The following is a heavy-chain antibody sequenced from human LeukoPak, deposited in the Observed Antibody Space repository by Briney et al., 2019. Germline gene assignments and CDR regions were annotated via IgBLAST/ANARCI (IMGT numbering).Heavy chain of an antibody. CDR3: ARLNGHFGVRWFGP. CDR1: GGSINYYY. CDR2: MHYSGST. J-gene: IGHJ5*02. V-gene: IGHV4-59*08. D-gene: IGHD2-8*01. Sequence: SETLSLTCTVSGGSINYYYWNWIRQPPGKGLEWIGYMHYSGSTNYNPSLKSRVTISRDTSKNQFSLKLSSVTAADTAVYYCARLNGHFGVRWFGPWGQGTLVTVSS.